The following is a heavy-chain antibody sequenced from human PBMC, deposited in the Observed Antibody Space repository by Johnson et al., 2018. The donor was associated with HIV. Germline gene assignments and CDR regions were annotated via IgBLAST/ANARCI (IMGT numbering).Heavy chain of an antibody. Sequence: VQLVESGGGWVQPGGSLRLSCVASGFTFSNCAMNWVRQAPGKGLEWVATVSGGGGITYYADSVKGRFSISRDNSENTVYLQMIRLRPEDTAVYYCARLEYGAYGGAFDIWGQGAMVTVSS. V-gene: IGHV3-23*04. CDR2: VSGGGGIT. J-gene: IGHJ3*02. CDR1: GFTFSNCA. D-gene: IGHD4-17*01. CDR3: ARLEYGAYGGAFDI.